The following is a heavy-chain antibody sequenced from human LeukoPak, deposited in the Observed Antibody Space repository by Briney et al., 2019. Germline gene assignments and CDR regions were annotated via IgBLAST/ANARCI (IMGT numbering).Heavy chain of an antibody. CDR1: VGSFSCYY. V-gene: IGHV4-34*01. D-gene: IGHD6-19*01. J-gene: IGHJ1*01. CDR3: ARGRLRYSSGQEYFQN. Sequence: SETLSLSFAVYVGSFSCYYWGWIRQPPGRGVGLIGEIHHSGSTNYNLSRKSRVTISVDTAKNQYSLKLRSVTAADTAVYYCARGRLRYSSGQEYFQNGGQGNLVTVSA. CDR2: IHHSGST.